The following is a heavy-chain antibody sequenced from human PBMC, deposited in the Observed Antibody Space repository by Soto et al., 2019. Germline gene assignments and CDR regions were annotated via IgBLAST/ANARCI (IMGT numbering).Heavy chain of an antibody. CDR3: AKSPLGYCSGGSCYPPHYFDY. J-gene: IGHJ4*02. Sequence: EVQLLDSGGGLVQPGGSLRLSCAASGFTFSNYAMSWVRQAPGKGLEWVSGVGGSGDSTYYADSVKGRFTISRDNSKDTLYLQMNSLRAEDTALYYCAKSPLGYCSGGSCYPPHYFDYWGQGTLVTVSS. V-gene: IGHV3-23*01. CDR2: VGGSGDST. D-gene: IGHD2-15*01. CDR1: GFTFSNYA.